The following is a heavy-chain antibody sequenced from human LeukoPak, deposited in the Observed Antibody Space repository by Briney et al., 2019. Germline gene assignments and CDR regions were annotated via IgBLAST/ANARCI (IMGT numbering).Heavy chain of an antibody. CDR2: INHSGST. CDR1: GGSFSGYY. V-gene: IGHV4-34*01. J-gene: IGHJ4*02. Sequence: SETLSLTCAVYGGSFSGYYWSWIRQPPGKGLEWIGEINHSGSTNYNPSLKRRVTISVDASKNQFSLKLSSVTAADTAVYYCAKLSGGSPTYKGRRNYFDYWGQGTLVTVSS. D-gene: IGHD2-15*01. CDR3: AKLSGGSPTYKGRRNYFDY.